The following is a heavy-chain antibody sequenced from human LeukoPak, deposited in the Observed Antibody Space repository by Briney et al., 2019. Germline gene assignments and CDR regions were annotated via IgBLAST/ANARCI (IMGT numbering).Heavy chain of an antibody. CDR1: GYTFTDYY. CDR3: ARDISRMGGLFYFDS. CDR2: VRPRTGGT. D-gene: IGHD3-16*01. J-gene: IGHJ4*02. V-gene: IGHV1-2*02. Sequence: ASVKVSCKASGYTFTDYYTHWVRQAPGQGLEWVGWVRPRTGGTNFAQKFQGRVTMTRDMSISTAYMELSRLTSDDTAIYYCARDISRMGGLFYFDSWGQGTLVTVSS.